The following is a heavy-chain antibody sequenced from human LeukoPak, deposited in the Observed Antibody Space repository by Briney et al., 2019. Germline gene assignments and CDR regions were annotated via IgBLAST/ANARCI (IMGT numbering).Heavy chain of an antibody. V-gene: IGHV3-30*02. Sequence: GGSLRLSCAASGFTFSSYGMHWVRQAPGKGLEWVAFIRYDGTNKYYADSVKGRFTISRDNSKNTLYLQMNSLRVEDTAVYYCAKDQEWSGARGEDAFDIWGQGTMVTVSS. CDR3: AKDQEWSGARGEDAFDI. CDR1: GFTFSSYG. J-gene: IGHJ3*02. D-gene: IGHD3-3*01. CDR2: IRYDGTNK.